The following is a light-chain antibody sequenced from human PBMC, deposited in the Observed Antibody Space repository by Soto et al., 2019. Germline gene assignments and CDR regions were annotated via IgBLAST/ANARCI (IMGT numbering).Light chain of an antibody. CDR3: MQAQQIPRT. CDR1: QSLLHSRGDNY. Sequence: DIVLTQSPLSLSVTPGEPASISCRSSQSLLHSRGDNYLDWYVQKTGQSPQLLIYLGSNRASGVPDRFSGSGSGTYFTLSISRVEAEDVGVYYCMQAQQIPRTFGQGTKVEI. J-gene: IGKJ1*01. CDR2: LGS. V-gene: IGKV2-28*01.